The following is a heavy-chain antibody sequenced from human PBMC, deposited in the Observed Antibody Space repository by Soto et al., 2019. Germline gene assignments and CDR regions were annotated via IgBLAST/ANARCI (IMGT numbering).Heavy chain of an antibody. Sequence: SETLSLTCTVPGGSISSYYWSWIRQPPGKGLEWIGSIYYSGSTNYNPSLKSRVTMSVDTSKNHFSLKLISVTTADTAVYFCAREGNLGRWIQPLDSWGQGTLVTVSS. J-gene: IGHJ4*02. CDR2: IYYSGST. D-gene: IGHD2-2*03. CDR3: AREGNLGRWIQPLDS. V-gene: IGHV4-59*01. CDR1: GGSISSYY.